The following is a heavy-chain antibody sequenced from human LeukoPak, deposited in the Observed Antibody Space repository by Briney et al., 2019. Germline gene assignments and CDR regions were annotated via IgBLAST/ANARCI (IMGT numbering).Heavy chain of an antibody. D-gene: IGHD4-23*01. CDR2: INPSGGST. CDR1: GYTFTSYY. CDR3: AKGGNSGAFDI. V-gene: IGHV1-46*01. Sequence: ASVEVSCKASGYTFTSYYMHWVRQAPGQGLEWMGIINPSGGSTSYAQKFQGRVTMTRDTSTSTVYMELSSLRSEDTAVYYCAKGGNSGAFDIWGQGTMVTVSS. J-gene: IGHJ3*02.